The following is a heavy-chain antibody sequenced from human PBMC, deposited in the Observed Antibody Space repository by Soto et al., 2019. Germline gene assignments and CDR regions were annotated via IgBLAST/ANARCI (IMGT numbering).Heavy chain of an antibody. CDR1: GGSISSSNW. CDR2: IYHSGST. J-gene: IGHJ4*02. Sequence: SSETLSLTCAVSGGSISSSNWWSWVRQPPGKGLEWIGEIYHSGSTNYNPSLKSRVTISVDKSKNQFSLKLSSVTAADTAVYYCARRGLKHDSSGYMDSHINYWGQGTLVTVAS. CDR3: ARRGLKHDSSGYMDSHINY. V-gene: IGHV4-4*02. D-gene: IGHD3-22*01.